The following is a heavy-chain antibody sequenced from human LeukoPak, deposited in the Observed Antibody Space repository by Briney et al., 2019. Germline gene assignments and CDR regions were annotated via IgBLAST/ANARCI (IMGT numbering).Heavy chain of an antibody. D-gene: IGHD6-13*01. CDR1: GGSFSGYY. J-gene: IGHJ4*02. CDR3: ARGIAAAV. CDR2: INHSGGT. V-gene: IGHV4-34*01. Sequence: SETPSLTCAVYGGSFSGYYWSWIRQPPGKGLEWIGEINHSGGTNYNPSLKSRVTISVDTSKNQFSLKLSSVTAADTAVYYCARGIAAAVWGQGTLVTVSS.